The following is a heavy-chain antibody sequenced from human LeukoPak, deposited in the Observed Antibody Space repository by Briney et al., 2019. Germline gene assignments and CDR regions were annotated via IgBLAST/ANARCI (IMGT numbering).Heavy chain of an antibody. CDR2: ISYGADSS. V-gene: IGHV3-23*01. Sequence: GGSLRLSCAASGFTFSTYAMSWVRQAPGKGLEWVSAISYGADSSYYADSVKGRFTISRDNSKNTLYLQMNSLSAEDTAIYYCAKGRPQVTIYPFDPWGQGTLVTVSS. D-gene: IGHD5-18*01. CDR1: GFTFSTYA. J-gene: IGHJ5*02. CDR3: AKGRPQVTIYPFDP.